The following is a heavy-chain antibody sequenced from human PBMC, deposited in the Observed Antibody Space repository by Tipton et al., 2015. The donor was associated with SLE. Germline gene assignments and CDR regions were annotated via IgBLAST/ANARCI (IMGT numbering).Heavy chain of an antibody. D-gene: IGHD3-16*01. Sequence: TLSLTCTVSGASVSSSFHQWCWIRQPAGEGLEWIGHSSGSATYNPSLKSRVTISVDTSENQFSLKMTSVTAADTAVYYCARDHYGSLDYWGQGMLVTVSS. CDR1: GASVSSSFHQ. CDR3: ARDHYGSLDY. J-gene: IGHJ4*02. CDR2: SSGSA. V-gene: IGHV4-61*02.